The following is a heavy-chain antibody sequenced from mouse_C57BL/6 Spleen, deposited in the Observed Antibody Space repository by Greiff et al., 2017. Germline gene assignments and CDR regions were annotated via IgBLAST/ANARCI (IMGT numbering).Heavy chain of an antibody. CDR3: ARSDYYGSSSYFDV. D-gene: IGHD1-1*01. CDR2: INPNYGTT. V-gene: IGHV1-39*01. Sequence: EVQLVESGPELVKPGASVKISCKASGYSFTDYNMNWVKQSNGKSLEWIGVINPNYGTTSYNQKFKGKATLTVDQSSSTAYMQLNSLTSEDSAVYYCARSDYYGSSSYFDVWGTGTTVTFSS. J-gene: IGHJ1*03. CDR1: GYSFTDYN.